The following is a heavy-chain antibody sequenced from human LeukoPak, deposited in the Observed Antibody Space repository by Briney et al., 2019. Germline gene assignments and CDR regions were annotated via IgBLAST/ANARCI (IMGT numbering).Heavy chain of an antibody. D-gene: IGHD4-17*01. J-gene: IGHJ4*02. CDR2: FDPEDGET. CDR1: GYTLTELS. Sequence: ASVKVSCKVSGYTLTELSMHWVRQAPGKGLEWMGGFDPEDGETIYAQKFQGRVTMTEDTFTDTAYMELSSLRSEDTAVYYCATLHDYGDNDPFDYWGQGTLVTVSS. V-gene: IGHV1-24*01. CDR3: ATLHDYGDNDPFDY.